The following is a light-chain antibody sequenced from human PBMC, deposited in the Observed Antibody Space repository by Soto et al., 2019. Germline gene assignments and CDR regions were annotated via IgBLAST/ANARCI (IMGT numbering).Light chain of an antibody. J-gene: IGLJ2*01. V-gene: IGLV1-47*01. CDR1: SSNIGSNY. Sequence: QSVLTQPPSASGTPGQRVNISCSGSSSNIGSNYVYWYRQFPGTAPKLLIQRNNQRPSGVPARFSASKSGTSASLAISGLRSEDEADYYCGGWDDSLSGPVFGGGTKLTVL. CDR3: GGWDDSLSGPV. CDR2: RNN.